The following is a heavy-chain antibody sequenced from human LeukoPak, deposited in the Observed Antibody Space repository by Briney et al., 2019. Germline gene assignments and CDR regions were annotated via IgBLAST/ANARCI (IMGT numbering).Heavy chain of an antibody. CDR1: GGSISSYY. Sequence: SETLSLTCTVSGGSISSYYWSWIRQPPGKGLEWIGYIYYSGSTNYNPSLKSRVTISVDTSKNQFSLKLSSVTAADTAVYYCARDRGYHDAFDIWGQGTMVTVSS. D-gene: IGHD5-12*01. J-gene: IGHJ3*02. V-gene: IGHV4-59*01. CDR2: IYYSGST. CDR3: ARDRGYHDAFDI.